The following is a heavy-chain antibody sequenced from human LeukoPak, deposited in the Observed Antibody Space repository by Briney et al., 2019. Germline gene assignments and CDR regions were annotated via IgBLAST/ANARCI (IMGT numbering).Heavy chain of an antibody. V-gene: IGHV1-69*05. Sequence: SVKVSCKASGGTFSSYAISWVRQAPGQGLEWMGGIIPIFGTANYAQKFQGRVTITTDESTSTAYMELSSLRSEDTAVYYCARALVHYDSSGYDWFDPWGQGTLVTVS. CDR1: GGTFSSYA. D-gene: IGHD3-22*01. J-gene: IGHJ5*02. CDR3: ARALVHYDSSGYDWFDP. CDR2: IIPIFGTA.